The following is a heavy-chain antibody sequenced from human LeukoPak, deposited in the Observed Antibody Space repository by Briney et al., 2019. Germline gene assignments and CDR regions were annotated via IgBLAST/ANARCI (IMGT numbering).Heavy chain of an antibody. CDR3: ARARDGHNYFDY. J-gene: IGHJ4*02. CDR2: IWFDGSDK. D-gene: IGHD5-24*01. CDR1: GFTFSNAW. Sequence: GGSLRLSCAASGFTFSNAWMTWVRQAPGKGLEWVAVIWFDGSDKYHADSVKGRVTISRDNSKNTLFLQMNSLRAEDTAVYYCARARDGHNYFDYWGQGALVTVSS. V-gene: IGHV3-33*08.